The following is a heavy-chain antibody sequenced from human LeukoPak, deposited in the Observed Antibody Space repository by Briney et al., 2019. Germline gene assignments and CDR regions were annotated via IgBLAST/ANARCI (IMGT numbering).Heavy chain of an antibody. Sequence: GASVKVSCKASGYTFTGYYMHWVRQAPGQGLEWMGWINPNSGGTNYAQKFQGRVTMTRDTSISTAYMELSRLRSDDTAVYYCARDLRYSSGWAYNWFDPRGQGTLVTVSS. CDR3: ARDLRYSSGWAYNWFDP. J-gene: IGHJ5*02. CDR2: INPNSGGT. V-gene: IGHV1-2*02. CDR1: GYTFTGYY. D-gene: IGHD6-19*01.